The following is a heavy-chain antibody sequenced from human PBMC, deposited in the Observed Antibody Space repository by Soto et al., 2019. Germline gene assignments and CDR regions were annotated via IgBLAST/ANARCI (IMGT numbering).Heavy chain of an antibody. CDR2: INSDGSST. J-gene: IGHJ4*02. CDR1: GFTFSSYW. V-gene: IGHV3-74*01. D-gene: IGHD3-9*01. Sequence: EVQLVESGGGLVQPGGSLTLSCAASGFTFSSYWMHWVRQAPGKGLVWVSRINSDGSSTSYADSVKGRFTISSDNAKNTLYLQMNSLRAEDTAVYYCARDRFFDWIDDNDYWGQGTLVTVSS. CDR3: ARDRFFDWIDDNDY.